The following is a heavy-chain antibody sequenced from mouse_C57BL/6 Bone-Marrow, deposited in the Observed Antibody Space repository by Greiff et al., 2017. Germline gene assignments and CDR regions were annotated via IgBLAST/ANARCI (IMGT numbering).Heavy chain of an antibody. J-gene: IGHJ2*01. CDR1: GFTFSSYA. D-gene: IGHD1-1*01. CDR2: ISDGGSYT. CDR3: ARVGLVLDY. Sequence: EVQVVESGGGLVKPGGSLKLSCAASGFTFSSYAMSWVRQTPEKRLEWVATISDGGSYTYYPDNVKGRFTISRDNAKNNLYLQMSHLKSEDTAMYYCARVGLVLDYWGQGTTLTVSS. V-gene: IGHV5-4*01.